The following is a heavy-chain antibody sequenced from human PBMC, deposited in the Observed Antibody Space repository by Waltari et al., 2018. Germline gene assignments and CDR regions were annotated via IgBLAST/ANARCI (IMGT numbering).Heavy chain of an antibody. CDR3: AKEGLIRGYGYFDL. CDR1: GFTFDDYA. Sequence: EVQLVESGGGLVQPGRSLRLSCAASGFTFDDYAMHWVRQAPGKGLEWVSGISWNSGSIGYADSVKGRVTSSRDNAKNSLYLQMNSLRAEDTALYYCAKEGLIRGYGYFDLWGRGTLVTVSS. J-gene: IGHJ2*01. CDR2: ISWNSGSI. D-gene: IGHD3-10*01. V-gene: IGHV3-9*01.